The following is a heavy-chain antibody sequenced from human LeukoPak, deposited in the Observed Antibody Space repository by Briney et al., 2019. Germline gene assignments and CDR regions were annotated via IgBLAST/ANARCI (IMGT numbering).Heavy chain of an antibody. Sequence: GASVKVSCKASGYTFTSYAMHWVRQAPGQGLEWMGWINPNSGGTNYAQKFQGWVTMTRDTSISTAYMELSRLRSDDTAVYYCARGVVATIPGGMDVWGQGTTVTVSS. J-gene: IGHJ6*02. CDR3: ARGVVATIPGGMDV. CDR2: INPNSGGT. CDR1: GYTFTSYA. V-gene: IGHV1-2*04. D-gene: IGHD5-12*01.